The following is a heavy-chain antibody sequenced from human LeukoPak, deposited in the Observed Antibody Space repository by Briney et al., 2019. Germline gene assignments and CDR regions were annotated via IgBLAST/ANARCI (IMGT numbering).Heavy chain of an antibody. J-gene: IGHJ4*02. V-gene: IGHV4-39*01. CDR2: IYYNGNI. Sequence: SETLSLTCSVSGDSIGSSSYYWGWIRQPPGKGLEWIGGIYYNGNIYYNPSLKSRVTISVDTSKNQVSLKLSSVTAADTAVYYCARRGSTSSDFYFDYWGQGALVTVSS. CDR3: ARRGSTSSDFYFDY. D-gene: IGHD6-6*01. CDR1: GDSIGSSSYY.